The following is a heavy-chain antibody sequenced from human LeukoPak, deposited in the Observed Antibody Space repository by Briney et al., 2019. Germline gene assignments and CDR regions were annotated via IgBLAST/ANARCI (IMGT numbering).Heavy chain of an antibody. CDR1: GFTVSNDY. CDR3: ARDRAGAQSWVALDP. J-gene: IGHJ5*02. CDR2: IYGDVTT. D-gene: IGHD3-10*01. Sequence: GGSLRLSCAASGFTVSNDYMAWVRQAPGGGLEWVSLIYGDVTTFYTDSVKGRFTISRDNFKNTLYLQMSSLRPEDTALYYCARDRAGAQSWVALDPWGQGTLVTVSA. V-gene: IGHV3-66*02.